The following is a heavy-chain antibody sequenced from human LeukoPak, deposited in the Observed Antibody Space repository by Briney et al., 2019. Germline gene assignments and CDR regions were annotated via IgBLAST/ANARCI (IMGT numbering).Heavy chain of an antibody. CDR3: ARLGHCCETNCYSDFYYMDV. CDR2: IIPVFDKA. CDR1: GGTFSTYA. D-gene: IGHD2-2*02. Sequence: ASVEVSCKASGGTFSTYAISWVRQAPGQGLEWMGGIIPVFDKANYAQKFQDRVTITADDSTTTAYMELSSLTSEDTAIYYCARLGHCCETNCYSDFYYMDVWGKGTTVIVSS. V-gene: IGHV1-69*13. J-gene: IGHJ6*03.